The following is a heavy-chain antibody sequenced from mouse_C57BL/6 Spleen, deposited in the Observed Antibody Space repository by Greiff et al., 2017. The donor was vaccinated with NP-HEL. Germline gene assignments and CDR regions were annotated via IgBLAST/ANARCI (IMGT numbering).Heavy chain of an antibody. D-gene: IGHD3-3*01. CDR3: ARWYGQLRGFAY. CDR1: GYAFTNYL. CDR2: INPGSGGT. J-gene: IGHJ3*01. V-gene: IGHV1-54*01. Sequence: QVQLKQSGAELLRPGTSVKVSCKASGYAFTNYLIEWVKQRPGQGLEWIGVINPGSGGTTYNEKFKGKATLTADKSSSTAYMQLSSLTSEDSAVYFCARWYGQLRGFAYWGQGTLVTVSA.